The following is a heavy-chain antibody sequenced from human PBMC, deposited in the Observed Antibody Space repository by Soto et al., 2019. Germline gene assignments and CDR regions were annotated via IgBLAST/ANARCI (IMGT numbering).Heavy chain of an antibody. CDR1: GYTFTSYY. J-gene: IGHJ5*02. Sequence: ASVKVSFKASGYTFTSYYMHWVRQAPGQGLEWMGIINPSGGSTSYAQKFQGRVTMTRDTSTSTVYMELSSLRSEDTAVYYCARGGNGYCSSTSCYKRFDPWGQGTLVTVSS. CDR3: ARGGNGYCSSTSCYKRFDP. V-gene: IGHV1-46*01. D-gene: IGHD2-2*02. CDR2: INPSGGST.